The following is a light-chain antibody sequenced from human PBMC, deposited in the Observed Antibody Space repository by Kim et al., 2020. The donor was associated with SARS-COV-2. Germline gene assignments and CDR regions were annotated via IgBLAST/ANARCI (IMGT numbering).Light chain of an antibody. Sequence: EIVLTQSPGTLSLSPGERATLSCRASQSVSSSYLAWYQQKPGQAPRLLIYGASSRATGIPDRFSGSGSGTDFTLTISRLEPEDFAVYYCQQYSSSQWTFGQGTKVE. V-gene: IGKV3-20*01. CDR3: QQYSSSQWT. CDR2: GAS. CDR1: QSVSSSY. J-gene: IGKJ1*01.